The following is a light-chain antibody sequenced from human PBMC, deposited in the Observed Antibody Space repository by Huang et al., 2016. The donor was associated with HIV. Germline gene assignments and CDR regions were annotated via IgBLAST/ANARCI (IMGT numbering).Light chain of an antibody. CDR3: HQYYSTFQT. V-gene: IGKV4-1*01. J-gene: IGKJ1*01. Sequence: DIVVTQSPDSLALSLAERAAINCTSSQSLSYSSNSKNYLNWYQVKPGQPPKLLIYWSSIRESGVPDRFSGSGSGTHFTLTINNLQAEDVAIYYCHQYYSTFQTFGQGTKVEV. CDR2: WSS. CDR1: QSLSYSSNSKNY.